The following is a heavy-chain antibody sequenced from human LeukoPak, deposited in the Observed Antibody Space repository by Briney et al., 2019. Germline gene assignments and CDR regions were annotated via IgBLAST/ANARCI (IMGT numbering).Heavy chain of an antibody. D-gene: IGHD1-26*01. CDR2: IGSSGDAI. J-gene: IGHJ4*02. Sequence: GGSLRLSCAASGFTFRDYYMSWIRQAPGKGLEGVSYIGSSGDAISSADSVKGRFTISRDNAKNSLYLQLDSLRVEDTAVYYCVRDPRGSYPFDYWGQGTLVTV. CDR1: GFTFRDYY. CDR3: VRDPRGSYPFDY. V-gene: IGHV3-11*01.